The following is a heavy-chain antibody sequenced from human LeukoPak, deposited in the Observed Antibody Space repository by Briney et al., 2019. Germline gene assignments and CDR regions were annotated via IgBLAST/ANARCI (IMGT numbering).Heavy chain of an antibody. J-gene: IGHJ4*02. CDR1: GYTFTSYD. CDR2: MNPNSGNT. Sequence: ASVKVSCKASGYTFTSYDINWVRQATGQGLEWMGWMNPNSGNTGYAQKFQGRVTMTRNTSISTAYMELSSLRSEDTAVYYCARGSDPYSSSWYENWGQGTLVTVSS. CDR3: ARGSDPYSSSWYEN. V-gene: IGHV1-8*01. D-gene: IGHD6-13*01.